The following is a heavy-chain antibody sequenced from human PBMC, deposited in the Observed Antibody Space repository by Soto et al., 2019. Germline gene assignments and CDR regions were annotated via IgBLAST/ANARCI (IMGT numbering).Heavy chain of an antibody. V-gene: IGHV3-23*01. J-gene: IGHJ3*02. CDR1: GFAFSSYA. D-gene: IGHD3-3*01. Sequence: EVQLSESGGGLVQPGWSLRLSCAASGFAFSSYAMSWVRQAPGKGLEWVSAISGSGGSTFYADSVQGRFTISRDNSKNTLDLQMISLRVEDTAVLYCSKDLHDFWTNDAFDIWGQGTMVTVPS. CDR2: ISGSGGST. CDR3: SKDLHDFWTNDAFDI.